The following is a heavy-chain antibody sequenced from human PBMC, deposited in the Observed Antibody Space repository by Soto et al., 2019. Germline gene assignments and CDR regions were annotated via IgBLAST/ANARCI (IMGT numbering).Heavy chain of an antibody. V-gene: IGHV1-18*04. CDR1: GYTFTSYG. CDR3: ARRDYLGIFDY. CDR2: ISAYNGNT. D-gene: IGHD4-17*01. J-gene: IGHJ4*02. Sequence: ASVKVSCKASGYTFTSYGISWVRQAPGQGLEWMGWISAYNGNTNYAQKLQGRVTMTTDTSTSTAYMELSSLRSEDTAVYYCARRDYLGIFDYWGQGTLVTVSS.